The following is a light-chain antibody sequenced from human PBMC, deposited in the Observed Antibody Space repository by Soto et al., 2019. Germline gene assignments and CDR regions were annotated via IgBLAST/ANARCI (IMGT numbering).Light chain of an antibody. Sequence: DTVLTQSPGTVSLSPGERATLSCTTSQSVRSNYLAWYQQKPGQAPRLLIYGVFSRAAGIPDRFSGSGSGTDFTLTISGLEPEDSAVYYCQHYDGSPRTFGRGTKLEI. CDR3: QHYDGSPRT. V-gene: IGKV3-20*01. CDR2: GVF. J-gene: IGKJ2*01. CDR1: QSVRSNY.